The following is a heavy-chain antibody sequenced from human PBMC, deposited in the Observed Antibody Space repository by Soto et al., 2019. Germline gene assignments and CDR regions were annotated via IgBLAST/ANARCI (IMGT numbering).Heavy chain of an antibody. V-gene: IGHV1-69*04. J-gene: IGHJ6*03. CDR1: GGTFSSYT. CDR3: ARETRDLGGDYPYYYYYMDF. CDR2: IIPILGIA. D-gene: IGHD4-17*01. Sequence: SVKVSCKASGGTFSSYTISWVRQAPGQGLEWMGRIIPILGIANYAQKFQGRVTITADKSTSTAYMELSSLRSEDTAVYYCARETRDLGGDYPYYYYYMDFWGKGTTVTVSS.